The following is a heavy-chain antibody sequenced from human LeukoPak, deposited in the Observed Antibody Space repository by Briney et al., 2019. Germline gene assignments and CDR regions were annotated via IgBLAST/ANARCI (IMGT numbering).Heavy chain of an antibody. CDR1: GFTFDDYG. J-gene: IGHJ4*02. V-gene: IGHV3-20*04. D-gene: IGHD3-3*01. Sequence: AGGSLRLSCAASGFTFDDYGMSWVRQAPGKGLEWVSGINWNGGSTGYADSVKGRFTISRDNAKNSLYLQMNSLRAEDTASYYCARSAIFGVVTPPPDYWGQGTLVTVSS. CDR2: INWNGGST. CDR3: ARSAIFGVVTPPPDY.